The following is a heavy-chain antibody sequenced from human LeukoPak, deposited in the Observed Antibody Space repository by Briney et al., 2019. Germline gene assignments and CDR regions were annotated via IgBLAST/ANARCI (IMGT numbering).Heavy chain of an antibody. Sequence: ASVKVSCKASGYTFTGYYMHSVRQAPGHGREWMGWINPNIGVTNYAHKFQGRVTMTRDTSISTAYMELSRLRSDDTAVYYCARDSDYGGNPRYYFDYWGQGTLVTVSS. CDR3: ARDSDYGGNPRYYFDY. V-gene: IGHV1-2*07. D-gene: IGHD4-23*01. J-gene: IGHJ4*02. CDR1: GYTFTGYY. CDR2: INPNIGVT.